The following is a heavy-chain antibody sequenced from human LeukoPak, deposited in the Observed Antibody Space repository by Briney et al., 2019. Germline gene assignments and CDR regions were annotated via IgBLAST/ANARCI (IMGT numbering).Heavy chain of an antibody. V-gene: IGHV3-23*01. Sequence: GGSLRLSCAASGFTFSSYAMSWVRQAPGEGLEWVSAISGSGDSTYYAASVKGRFTISRDKSKNTLYLQTNSLRAEDTAVYYCAKVHSSSWINLDYWGQGTLVTVSS. J-gene: IGHJ4*02. CDR2: ISGSGDST. CDR3: AKVHSSSWINLDY. CDR1: GFTFSSYA. D-gene: IGHD6-13*01.